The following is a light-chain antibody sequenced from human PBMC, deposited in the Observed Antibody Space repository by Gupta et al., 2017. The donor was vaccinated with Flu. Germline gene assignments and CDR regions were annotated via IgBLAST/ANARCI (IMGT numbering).Light chain of an antibody. CDR1: QNIPRY. CDR2: AAT. Sequence: DMQMTQSPSSLSASVGDRVTITCRASQNIPRYLNWYQQKPGKAPTLLTYAATTLQSGVPSRFSGNGSVTDFTLTISSLQPDDFATYYCQQSYIMPYTFGPGTTVDI. CDR3: QQSYIMPYT. V-gene: IGKV1-39*01. J-gene: IGKJ3*01.